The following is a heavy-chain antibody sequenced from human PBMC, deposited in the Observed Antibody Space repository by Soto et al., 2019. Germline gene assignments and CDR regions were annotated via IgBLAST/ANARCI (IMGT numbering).Heavy chain of an antibody. CDR2: ISYDGSNK. Sequence: GGSLRLSCAASGFTFSSYGMHWVRQAPGKGLEWVAVISYDGSNKYYADSVKGRFTISRDNSKNTLYLQMNSLRAEDTAVYYCAKAENKIEARPRLHWFYTWGQGTLVTVSS. D-gene: IGHD6-6*01. J-gene: IGHJ5*02. V-gene: IGHV3-30*18. CDR1: GFTFSSYG. CDR3: AKAENKIEARPRLHWFYT.